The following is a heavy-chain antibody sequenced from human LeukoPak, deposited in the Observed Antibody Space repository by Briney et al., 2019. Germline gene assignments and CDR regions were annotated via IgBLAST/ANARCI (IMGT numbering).Heavy chain of an antibody. CDR3: ARRPLYDYVWGSYRYDWFDP. J-gene: IGHJ5*02. V-gene: IGHV5-51*01. Sequence: GESLKISCKGSGYIFTSYWIGWVRQMPGKGLEWMGIIYPGDSDTRYSPSFQGQVTISADKSISTAYLQWSSLKASDTAMYYCARRPLYDYVWGSYRYDWFDPWGQGTLVTVSS. D-gene: IGHD3-16*02. CDR1: GYIFTSYW. CDR2: IYPGDSDT.